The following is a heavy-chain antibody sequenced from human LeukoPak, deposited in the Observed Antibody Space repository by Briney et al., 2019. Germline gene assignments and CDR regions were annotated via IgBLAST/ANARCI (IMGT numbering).Heavy chain of an antibody. Sequence: GGSLRLSCAASGFTFSSYGMSWVRQAPGKGLQWVSDISGSVDSTYYTEDTYYADSVKGRFTISRDNSKNTVYLQMNSLRAEDTVVYYGTKRPYYYASSGYYQDFDSWGQGTLVTVSS. CDR2: ISGSVDSTYYTEDT. CDR3: TKRPYYYASSGYYQDFDS. J-gene: IGHJ4*02. CDR1: GFTFSSYG. D-gene: IGHD3-22*01. V-gene: IGHV3-23*01.